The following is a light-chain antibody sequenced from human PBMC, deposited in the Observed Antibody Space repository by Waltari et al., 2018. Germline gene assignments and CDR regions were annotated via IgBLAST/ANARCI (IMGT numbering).Light chain of an antibody. CDR3: CSYATRNTPVA. V-gene: IGLV2-23*02. Sequence: QSALTQPASVSGSPGQPITISCTGTSSDVGTYDFVSWYQQSPGKPPKVIIYTFNKRPSGVSARLSGSKSGNTASLTISGLQPEDEADYHCCSYATRNTPVAFGGGTKVTLL. J-gene: IGLJ2*01. CDR1: SSDVGTYDF. CDR2: TFN.